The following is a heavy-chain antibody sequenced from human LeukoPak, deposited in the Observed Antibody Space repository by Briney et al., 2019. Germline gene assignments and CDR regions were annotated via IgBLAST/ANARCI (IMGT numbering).Heavy chain of an antibody. CDR1: GFTFSSYA. CDR2: ISYDGSNK. CDR3: ARDKYAYSSSWYRAPFHYYYYYYMDV. D-gene: IGHD6-13*01. V-gene: IGHV3-30-3*01. Sequence: GRSLRLSCAASGFTFSSYAMHWVRQAPGKGLEWVAVISYDGSNKYYADSVKGRFTISRDNSKNTLYLQMNSLRAEDTAVYYCARDKYAYSSSWYRAPFHYYYYYYMDVWGKGTTVTVSS. J-gene: IGHJ6*03.